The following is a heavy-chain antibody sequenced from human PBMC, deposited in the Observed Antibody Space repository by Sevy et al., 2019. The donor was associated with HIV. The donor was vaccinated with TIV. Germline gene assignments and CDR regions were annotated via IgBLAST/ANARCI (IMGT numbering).Heavy chain of an antibody. D-gene: IGHD2-8*01. Sequence: PGGSLRLSCAASGFTFAKYSMSWVRQAPGKGLEWVSTFSFGCGRINYADSVKGRFTISRDDSKNTLFLQMNSLRAEDTATYFCAREGCTQPHDYWGQRTLVTVSS. CDR2: FSFGCGRI. J-gene: IGHJ4*02. CDR3: AREGCTQPHDY. V-gene: IGHV3-23*01. CDR1: GFTFAKYS.